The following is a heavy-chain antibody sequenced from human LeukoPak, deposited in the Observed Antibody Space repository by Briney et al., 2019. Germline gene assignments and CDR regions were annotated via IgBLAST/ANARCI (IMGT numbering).Heavy chain of an antibody. J-gene: IGHJ4*02. CDR2: ISDSGSTI. D-gene: IGHD2-21*01. CDR1: GFTFSNYE. Sequence: GGSLGLSCGASGFTFSNYEMNWVRQAPGMGLEWVSYISDSGSTIYYADSVRGRFTISRDNAKNSLYLQMNSLRAEDTAVYYCARVSYFGSAGFDYWGQGTRVTVSS. V-gene: IGHV3-48*03. CDR3: ARVSYFGSAGFDY.